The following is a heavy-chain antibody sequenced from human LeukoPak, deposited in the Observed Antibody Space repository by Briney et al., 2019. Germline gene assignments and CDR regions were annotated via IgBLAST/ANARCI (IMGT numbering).Heavy chain of an antibody. CDR3: ARRDPYSSSWPTTYGAFEY. V-gene: IGHV3-23*01. CDR2: ITDSGRNS. CDR1: GFTFTNYA. D-gene: IGHD6-13*01. Sequence: PGGSLRLSCAFSGFTFTNYAMSWVRQAPGKGLEGISGITDSGRNSYFADYVRGRFTISREKSKNTLYLQMNSLRAEDTAVYYCARRDPYSSSWPTTYGAFEYWGQGTLVTVSS. J-gene: IGHJ4*02.